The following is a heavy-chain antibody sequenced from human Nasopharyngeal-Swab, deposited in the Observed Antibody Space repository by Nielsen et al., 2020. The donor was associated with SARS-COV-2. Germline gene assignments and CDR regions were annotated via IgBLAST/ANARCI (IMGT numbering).Heavy chain of an antibody. D-gene: IGHD3-10*01. CDR2: ISSSGSTI. Sequence: LSLTCAASGFTFSYAAMAWVRQAPGKGLEWVSYISSSGSTIYYADSVKGRFTISRDNAKNSLYLQMNSLRAEDTAVYYCAKDVRGSGSLGCMDVWGQGTTVTVSS. V-gene: IGHV3-11*01. J-gene: IGHJ6*02. CDR1: GFTFSYAA. CDR3: AKDVRGSGSLGCMDV.